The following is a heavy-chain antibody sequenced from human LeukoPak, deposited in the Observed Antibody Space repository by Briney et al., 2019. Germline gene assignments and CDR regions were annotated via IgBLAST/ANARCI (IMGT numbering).Heavy chain of an antibody. V-gene: IGHV4-34*01. CDR2: INHSGST. D-gene: IGHD3-3*01. J-gene: IGHJ4*02. Sequence: SETLSLTCAVYGGSFSGYYWSWIRQPPGKGLEWIGEINHSGSTNYNPSLKSRVTISVDTSKNQFSLKLSSVTAADTAVYYCARSKIPTYYDFWSGYYLWGQGTLVTVSS. CDR1: GGSFSGYY. CDR3: ARSKIPTYYDFWSGYYL.